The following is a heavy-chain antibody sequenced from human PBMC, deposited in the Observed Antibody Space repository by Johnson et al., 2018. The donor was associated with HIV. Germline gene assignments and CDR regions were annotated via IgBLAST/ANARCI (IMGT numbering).Heavy chain of an antibody. CDR1: GFSVSSNY. CDR3: ARGREQLVKGGVFDI. D-gene: IGHD6-13*01. V-gene: IGHV3-7*03. CDR2: IKQDGSEK. J-gene: IGHJ3*02. Sequence: VQLVESGGGLVQPGGSLRLSCAASGFSVSSNYMSWVRQAPGKGLEWVANIKQDGSEKYYVDSVKGRFTISRDNAKNSLYLQMNSLRAEDMAVYYCARGREQLVKGGVFDIWGQGTMVTVSS.